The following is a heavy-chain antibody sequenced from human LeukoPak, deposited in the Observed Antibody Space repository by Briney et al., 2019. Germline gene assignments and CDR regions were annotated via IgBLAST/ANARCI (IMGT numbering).Heavy chain of an antibody. CDR3: ARSFRYSGYDYYFDP. CDR2: IYHSGST. D-gene: IGHD5-12*01. Sequence: SGTLSLTCAVSGDSISSSNWWSWVRQPPGKGLEWIGQIYHSGSTNYNPSLKSRVTISLDKSKNQFALELTSVTAADTAVYYCARSFRYSGYDYYFDPWGQGTLVTVSS. J-gene: IGHJ5*02. CDR1: GDSISSSNW. V-gene: IGHV4-4*02.